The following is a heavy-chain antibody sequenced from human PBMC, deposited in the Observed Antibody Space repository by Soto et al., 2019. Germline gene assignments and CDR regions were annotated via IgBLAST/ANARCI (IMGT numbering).Heavy chain of an antibody. Sequence: XGCLRLSCAACGFSVSHYSMNWVGQAPGKGLEWVSYISGSSSSIYYADSVKGRFTISRDNAKNSLYLQMNSLSDDDTAVYYCARLPGQIFAYFHYGMDVWAQRTTVTVSS. V-gene: IGHV3-48*02. CDR3: ARLPGQIFAYFHYGMDV. CDR1: GFSVSHYS. J-gene: IGHJ6*02. D-gene: IGHD3-3*01. CDR2: ISGSSSSI.